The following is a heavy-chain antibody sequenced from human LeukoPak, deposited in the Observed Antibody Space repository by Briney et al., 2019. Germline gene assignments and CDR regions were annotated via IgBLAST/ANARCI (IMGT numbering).Heavy chain of an antibody. Sequence: GGSLRLSCAASGFTFSNKSMNWVRQAPGKGLEWVSAISGSGGSTYYADSVKGRFTISRDNSKNTLYLQMNSLRAEDTAVYYCAKGIDYDFWSGYSTIDYWGQGTLVTVSS. D-gene: IGHD3-3*01. V-gene: IGHV3-23*01. CDR3: AKGIDYDFWSGYSTIDY. CDR2: ISGSGGST. CDR1: GFTFSNKS. J-gene: IGHJ4*02.